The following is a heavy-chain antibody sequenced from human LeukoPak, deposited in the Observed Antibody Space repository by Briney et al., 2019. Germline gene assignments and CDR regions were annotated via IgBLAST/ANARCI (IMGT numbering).Heavy chain of an antibody. CDR1: GFSFSSYA. CDR2: ISYDGRNE. Sequence: GGSLRLSCAASGFSFSSYAMHWVRQAPGKGLEWVAVISYDGRNEYHANSVKGRFTISRDISKNTLYLQMNSLRPEDTAVYYCARGGDSWSGYSYGMDVWGQGTTVTVSS. V-gene: IGHV3-30-3*01. CDR3: ARGGDSWSGYSYGMDV. D-gene: IGHD3-3*01. J-gene: IGHJ6*02.